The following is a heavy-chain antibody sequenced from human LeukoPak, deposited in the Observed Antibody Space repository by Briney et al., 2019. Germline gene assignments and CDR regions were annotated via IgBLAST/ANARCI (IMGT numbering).Heavy chain of an antibody. CDR2: INPNSGGT. D-gene: IGHD3-22*01. CDR1: GYTFTGYY. V-gene: IGHV1-2*02. J-gene: IGHJ4*02. CDR3: ARDRTDSSGVNFDY. Sequence: ASVKVSCKASGYTFTGYYMHWVRQAPGPVLEWMGWINPNSGGTNYAQKFQGRVTMTRDTSISTAYMELSRLRSDDTAVYYCARDRTDSSGVNFDYWGQGTLVTVSS.